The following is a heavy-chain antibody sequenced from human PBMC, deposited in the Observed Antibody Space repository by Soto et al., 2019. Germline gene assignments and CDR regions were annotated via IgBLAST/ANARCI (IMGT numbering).Heavy chain of an antibody. CDR3: ARLPMTTVTLNYGMDV. CDR1: GYSFTGYW. J-gene: IGHJ6*02. CDR2: IDPSDSYT. V-gene: IGHV5-10-1*01. Sequence: PGESLKISCKGSGYSFTGYWISWVRQMPGKGLEWMGRIDPSDSYTNYSPSFQGHVTISADKSISTAYLQWSRLKASDTAMYYCARLPMTTVTLNYGMDVWGQGTTVTV. D-gene: IGHD4-17*01.